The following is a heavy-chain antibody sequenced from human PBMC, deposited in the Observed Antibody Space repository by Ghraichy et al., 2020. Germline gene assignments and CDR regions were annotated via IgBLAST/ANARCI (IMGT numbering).Heavy chain of an antibody. Sequence: GGSLRLSCVASGFTFRTYAMSWVRQAPRKGLEWVSAITDNGGTTYDAESVKGRFTISRDNSKNTLFLQMNSLRGEDTAVYYCAKFARDWPNEYLQHWGQGALVTVSS. CDR1: GFTFRTYA. CDR2: ITDNGGTT. V-gene: IGHV3-23*01. D-gene: IGHD3/OR15-3a*01. CDR3: AKFARDWPNEYLQH. J-gene: IGHJ1*01.